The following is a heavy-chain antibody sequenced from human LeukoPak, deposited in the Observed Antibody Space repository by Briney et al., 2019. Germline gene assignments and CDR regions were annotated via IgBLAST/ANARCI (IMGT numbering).Heavy chain of an antibody. Sequence: ASVKVSCKAPGYTFTSYGISWVRQAPGQGLEWMGWINTYNGNTNYAQKLQGRVTMTTDTSTSTAYMDLRSLRSDDTAVYYCASRKPYCGTGSCYETLDYWGQGTLVTVSS. D-gene: IGHD2-15*01. CDR1: GYTFTSYG. J-gene: IGHJ4*02. CDR2: INTYNGNT. V-gene: IGHV1-18*01. CDR3: ASRKPYCGTGSCYETLDY.